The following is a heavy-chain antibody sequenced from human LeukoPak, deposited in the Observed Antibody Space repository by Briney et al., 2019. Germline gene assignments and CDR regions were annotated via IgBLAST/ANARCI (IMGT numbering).Heavy chain of an antibody. V-gene: IGHV1-2*02. CDR2: INPKSGGT. Sequence: GASVKVSCNASGHTFTVQYMHWVRQAPGQGLEWMGWINPKSGGTKYAQKFQGRVTMTTDTSMSTAYMELSRLRFDDTAVYFCARDRSENWFDSWGQGTLVTVSS. CDR3: ARDRSENWFDS. D-gene: IGHD3-10*01. J-gene: IGHJ5*01. CDR1: GHTFTVQY.